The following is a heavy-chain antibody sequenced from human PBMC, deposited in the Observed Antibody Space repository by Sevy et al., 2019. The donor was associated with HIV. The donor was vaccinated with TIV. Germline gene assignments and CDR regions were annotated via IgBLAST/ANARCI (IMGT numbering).Heavy chain of an antibody. CDR3: ARGYYYGAGSYHYYYYGMDV. D-gene: IGHD3-10*01. V-gene: IGHV1-69*13. J-gene: IGHJ6*02. CDR2: MIPIFGTA. CDR1: RGTFSSYA. Sequence: ASVKVSCKASRGTFSSYAMSWVRQAPGQGLEWMGGMIPIFGTANYAQKFQGRVTVTADESTSTAYMELSSLRSEDTAVDYGARGYYYGAGSYHYYYYGMDVWGQGTTVTVSS.